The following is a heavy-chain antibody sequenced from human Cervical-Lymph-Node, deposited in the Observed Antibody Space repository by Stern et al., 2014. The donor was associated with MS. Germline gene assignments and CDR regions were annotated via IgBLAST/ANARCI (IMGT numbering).Heavy chain of an antibody. CDR2: ISDEGTTI. D-gene: IGHD3-22*01. CDR3: VGSDGYLGS. CDR1: GFTFSRYW. J-gene: IGHJ5*02. V-gene: IGHV3-74*02. Sequence: EVQLVESGGDLVQPGGSLRLSCVGSGFTFSRYWMHWVRQVPGKGLVWVSRISDEGTTINYADSVKGRFTISRDDAKNTVYLQMNSLRGEDTAVYYCVGSDGYLGSWGQGTLVTVSS.